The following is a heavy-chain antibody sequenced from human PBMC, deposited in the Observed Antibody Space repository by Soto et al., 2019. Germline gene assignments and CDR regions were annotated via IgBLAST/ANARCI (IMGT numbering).Heavy chain of an antibody. CDR3: AREVGVTTYYYYGMDV. V-gene: IGHV1-18*01. CDR1: GYTFTSYG. CDR2: ISAYNGNT. J-gene: IGHJ6*02. Sequence: ASVKVSCKASGYTFTSYGISWVRQAPGQGLEWMGWISAYNGNTNYAQKLQGRVTMTTDTSTSTAYMELRSLRSDDTAVYYCAREVGVTTYYYYGMDVWGQGTTVTVS. D-gene: IGHD4-4*01.